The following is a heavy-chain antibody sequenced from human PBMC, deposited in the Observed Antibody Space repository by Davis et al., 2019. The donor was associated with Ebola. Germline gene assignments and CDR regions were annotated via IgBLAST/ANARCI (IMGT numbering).Heavy chain of an antibody. J-gene: IGHJ6*02. D-gene: IGHD1-7*01. Sequence: SVKVSCKASGGTFSSYAISWVRQVPGQGLEWMGGIIPIFGTANYAQKFQGRVTITADKSTSTAYMELSSLRSEDTAVYYCARGAGTTSFYYYGMDVWGQGTTVTVSS. CDR1: GGTFSSYA. V-gene: IGHV1-69*06. CDR2: IIPIFGTA. CDR3: ARGAGTTSFYYYGMDV.